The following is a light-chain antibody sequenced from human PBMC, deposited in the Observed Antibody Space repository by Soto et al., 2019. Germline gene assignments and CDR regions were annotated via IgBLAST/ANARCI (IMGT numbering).Light chain of an antibody. CDR2: GAS. CDR1: QGISSY. V-gene: IGKV1-9*01. CDR3: QQLNTYPIT. Sequence: IQLTQSPSSLSASVGDRVTITCRASQGISSYLGWYQQKPPKAPELLIYGASTLQIGVPSRFSGSGSGTEFTLTISSLQPADFATYYCQQLNTYPITFAQGTRLEIK. J-gene: IGKJ5*01.